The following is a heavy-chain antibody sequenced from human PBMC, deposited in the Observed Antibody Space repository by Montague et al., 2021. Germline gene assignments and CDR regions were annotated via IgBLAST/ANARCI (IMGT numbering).Heavy chain of an antibody. D-gene: IGHD4-17*01. J-gene: IGHJ4*02. CDR3: ARVGATVTAPFDF. Sequence: TLSLTCAVSGGSISSTAYYWSWIRPHPGKGLEWIGYIYYSGSTYYNPSLKSRVTISVDTSQNQFSLNLNSVTAADTAVYYCARVGATVTAPFDFRGQGTLVTVSS. CDR2: IYYSGST. V-gene: IGHV4-31*11. CDR1: GGSISSTAYY.